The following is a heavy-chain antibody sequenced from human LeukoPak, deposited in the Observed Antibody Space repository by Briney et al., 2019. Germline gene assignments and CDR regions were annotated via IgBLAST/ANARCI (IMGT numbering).Heavy chain of an antibody. D-gene: IGHD5-24*01. CDR1: GFNLTNYA. Sequence: GGSLRLSCAASGFNLTNYAMHWVRQAPGKGLEWVTLISYSGDNKYYADSVKGRFTFSRDKSKNTLYLQVNSLRPEDSAVYYCASDPRDGGQNVWGKGTTVTVSS. CDR2: ISYSGDNK. J-gene: IGHJ6*04. V-gene: IGHV3-30*04. CDR3: ASDPRDGGQNV.